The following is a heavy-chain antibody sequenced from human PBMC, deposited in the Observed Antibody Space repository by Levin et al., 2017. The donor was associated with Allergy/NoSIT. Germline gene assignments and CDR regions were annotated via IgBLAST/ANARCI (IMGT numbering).Heavy chain of an antibody. J-gene: IGHJ4*02. Sequence: PTGGSLRLSCAASGFTFHSYVVSWVRQAPGKGLEWVSTISDIGGRTYYTDSVKGRFTISRDNSKNTLFLQMNSLTAEDTAVYYCATQLTTFSPLDYWGQGTLVTVSS. CDR2: ISDIGGRT. CDR3: ATQLTTFSPLDY. V-gene: IGHV3-23*01. CDR1: GFTFHSYV. D-gene: IGHD4-11*01.